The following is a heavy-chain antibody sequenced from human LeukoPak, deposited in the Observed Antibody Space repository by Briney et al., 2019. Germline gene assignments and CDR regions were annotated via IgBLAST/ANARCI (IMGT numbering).Heavy chain of an antibody. J-gene: IGHJ4*02. Sequence: GGSLRLSCAASGFTFSNAWMSWVRQAPGKGLEWVGRIKSKTDGGATDYAAPVKGRFTISRDDSKNTLYLQMNSLKTEDTAIYYCTTAPYIWRNYRLNYWGQGTLVTVSS. CDR2: IKSKTDGGAT. CDR1: GFTFSNAW. CDR3: TTAPYIWRNYRLNY. D-gene: IGHD3-16*02. V-gene: IGHV3-15*01.